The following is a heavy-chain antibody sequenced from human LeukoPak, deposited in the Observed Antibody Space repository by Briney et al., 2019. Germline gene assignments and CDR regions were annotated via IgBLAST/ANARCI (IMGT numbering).Heavy chain of an antibody. CDR1: GFTFGDYV. CDR2: IRSKAYGGTT. CDR3: TTTSGSYFPYYFDY. J-gene: IGHJ4*02. V-gene: IGHV3-49*04. D-gene: IGHD1-26*01. Sequence: GGSLRLSCTASGFTFGDYVMSWVRQAPGKGLEWVGFIRSKAYGGTTEYAASVKGRFTISRDDSKSIAYLQMNSLRTEDTAVYYCTTTSGSYFPYYFDYWGQGTLVTVSS.